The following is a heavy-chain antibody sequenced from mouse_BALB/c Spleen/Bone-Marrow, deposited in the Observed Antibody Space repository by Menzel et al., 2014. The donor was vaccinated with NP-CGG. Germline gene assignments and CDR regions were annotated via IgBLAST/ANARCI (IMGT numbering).Heavy chain of an antibody. CDR1: GYAFTNYL. Sequence: VQLHQSGAELVRPGTSVKVSCKASGYAFTNYLIEWVKRRPGQGLEWIGVINPGSGSTNFNENFKGKATLTADKSSSTAYMQLSSLTSDDSAVYFCARRLTGTSAMDYWGQGTSVTVSS. D-gene: IGHD4-1*01. V-gene: IGHV1-54*01. CDR3: ARRLTGTSAMDY. J-gene: IGHJ4*01. CDR2: INPGSGST.